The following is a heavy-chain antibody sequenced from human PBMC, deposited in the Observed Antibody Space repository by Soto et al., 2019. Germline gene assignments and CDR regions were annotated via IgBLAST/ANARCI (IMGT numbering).Heavy chain of an antibody. CDR2: ITTDKGKT. CDR3: ATRSPAFYY. V-gene: IGHV1-18*01. Sequence: QVQLVQSGPEVKKPGASVKVYCKTSGYTFTSYGISWVRHAPGQGLEWMGWITTDKGKTTYAQKFQGRVTMTTDTSTSTAYMALRSLRSDDTAVYYCATRSPAFYYWGQGTLVTVSS. CDR1: GYTFTSYG. J-gene: IGHJ4*02.